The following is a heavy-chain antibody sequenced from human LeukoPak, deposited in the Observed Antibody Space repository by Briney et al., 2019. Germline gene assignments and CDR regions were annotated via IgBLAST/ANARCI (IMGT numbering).Heavy chain of an antibody. V-gene: IGHV3-48*02. D-gene: IGHD3-10*01. Sequence: GGSLRLSCAASGFTFRSYSMNWVRQAPGKGLEWVSYISSGSDTIYYADSVKGRFTISRDNAKNSLYLQMNSLRDEDTAVYYCARDITMVRGLIGYYYGMDVWVQGTTVTVSS. CDR2: ISSGSDTI. CDR1: GFTFRSYS. J-gene: IGHJ6*02. CDR3: ARDITMVRGLIGYYYGMDV.